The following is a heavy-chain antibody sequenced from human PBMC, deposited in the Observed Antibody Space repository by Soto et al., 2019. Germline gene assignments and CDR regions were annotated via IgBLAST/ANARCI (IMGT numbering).Heavy chain of an antibody. CDR2: ISGSGGST. J-gene: IGHJ4*02. Sequence: GGSLRLSCAASGFTFSSYAMSWVRQAPGKGLEWVSAISGSGGSTYYADSVKGRFTISRDNSKNTLYLQMNSLRAEDTAVYYCAKDEGRYDFWSGYSYYDYWGQGTLVTVSS. CDR3: AKDEGRYDFWSGYSYYDY. D-gene: IGHD3-3*01. V-gene: IGHV3-23*01. CDR1: GFTFSSYA.